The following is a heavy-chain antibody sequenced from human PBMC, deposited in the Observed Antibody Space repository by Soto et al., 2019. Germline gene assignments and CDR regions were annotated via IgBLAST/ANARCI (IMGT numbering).Heavy chain of an antibody. J-gene: IGHJ6*02. CDR1: GFTFSSYG. CDR3: ARGNRVVPAAVPGRESYYYYYGMDV. Sequence: PGGSLRLSCAASGFTFSSYGMHWVRQAPGKGLEWVAVIWYDGSNKYYADSVKGRFTISRDNSKNTLYLQMNSLRAEDTAVYYCARGNRVVPAAVPGRESYYYYYGMDVWGQGTTVTVSS. D-gene: IGHD2-2*01. V-gene: IGHV3-33*01. CDR2: IWYDGSNK.